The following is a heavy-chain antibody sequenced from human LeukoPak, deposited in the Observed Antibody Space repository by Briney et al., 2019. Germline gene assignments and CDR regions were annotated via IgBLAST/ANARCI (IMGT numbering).Heavy chain of an antibody. Sequence: KPSETLSLTCTVSGGSISGSSYYWGWIRQPPGKGLEWIGSIYYSGSTYYNPSLKSRVTISVDTSKNQFSLKLSSVTAAGTAVYYCARQLRLEAFDIWGEGTMVTVSS. CDR1: GGSISGSSYY. D-gene: IGHD4-17*01. CDR2: IYYSGST. CDR3: ARQLRLEAFDI. J-gene: IGHJ3*02. V-gene: IGHV4-39*01.